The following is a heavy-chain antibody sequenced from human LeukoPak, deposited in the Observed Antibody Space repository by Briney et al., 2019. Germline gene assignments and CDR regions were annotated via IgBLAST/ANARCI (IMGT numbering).Heavy chain of an antibody. D-gene: IGHD1-26*01. J-gene: IGHJ4*02. CDR1: GGTFTSYG. CDR2: IIPIFGIA. Sequence: SVKVSCKASGGTFTSYGISWVRQAPGQGLEWMGGIIPIFGIANYAQKFQGRVTITADKSTSTAYLELSSLRSEDTAVYYCARVGDTMTFDYWGQGTLVTVSS. CDR3: ARVGDTMTFDY. V-gene: IGHV1-69*10.